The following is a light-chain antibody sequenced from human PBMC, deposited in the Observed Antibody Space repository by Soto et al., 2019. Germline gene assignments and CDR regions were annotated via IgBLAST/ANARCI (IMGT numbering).Light chain of an antibody. J-gene: IGKJ1*01. CDR1: QSVSSSY. CDR3: QQRHMWPIT. Sequence: EIVLTQSAGTLSLSAGGRATLSCRASQSVSSSYLAWYQQKPGQAPRLLIYDASNRATGIPPRFSGSGSGTDFTLTISSLEPEDSAVYYCQQRHMWPITFGQGTKVDIK. V-gene: IGKV3D-20*02. CDR2: DAS.